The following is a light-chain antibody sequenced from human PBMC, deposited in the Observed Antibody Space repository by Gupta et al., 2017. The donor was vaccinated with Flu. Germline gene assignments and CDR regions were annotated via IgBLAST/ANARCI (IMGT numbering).Light chain of an antibody. CDR3: QQDGNSPYT. J-gene: IGKJ2*01. Sequence: GNLLFSPRVEGTPTCSGVQRSGSSYLAWYQQKPGQAPRLLIYVASNRATGIPDRFSGSGSGTDFTLTISRLEPEDFAVYYCQQDGNSPYTFGQGTKLEIK. V-gene: IGKV3-20*01. CDR2: VAS. CDR1: QRSGSSY.